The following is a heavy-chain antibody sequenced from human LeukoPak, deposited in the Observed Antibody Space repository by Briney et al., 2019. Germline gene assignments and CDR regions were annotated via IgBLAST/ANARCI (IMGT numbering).Heavy chain of an antibody. V-gene: IGHV4-59*01. CDR2: IYYSGTT. CDR1: GGSISHYY. CDR3: AREDPQTKVPEGMDV. J-gene: IGHJ6*02. Sequence: PSETLSLTCTVSGGSISHYYWSWIRQRPGKGLEWIGYIYYSGTTNYNPSLKSRVTISVDTSKNQFSLKLNSVTAADTAEYYCAREDPQTKVPEGMDVWGQGTTVTVSS. D-gene: IGHD4/OR15-4a*01.